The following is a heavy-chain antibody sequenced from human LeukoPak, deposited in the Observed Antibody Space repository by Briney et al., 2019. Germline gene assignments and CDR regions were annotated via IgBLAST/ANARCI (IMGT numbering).Heavy chain of an antibody. CDR3: TREDNWYFDL. V-gene: IGHV3-11*05. CDR2: INTGSTYT. CDR1: GFTFSDYY. J-gene: IGHJ2*01. Sequence: GGSLRLSCAASGFTFSDYYMTWIRQAPGKGLEWLSYINTGSTYTNYANSVKGRFTISRDNAKNSLYLQLNSLRAEDTAVYYCTREDNWYFDLWGRGTLVSVSS.